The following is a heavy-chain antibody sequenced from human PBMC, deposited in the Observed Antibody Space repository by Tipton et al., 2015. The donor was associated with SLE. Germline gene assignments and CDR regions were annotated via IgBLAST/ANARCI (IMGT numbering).Heavy chain of an antibody. CDR1: GFNFGDFA. CDR3: ARERPSGYDAFDY. J-gene: IGHJ4*02. D-gene: IGHD5-12*01. V-gene: IGHV3-7*01. Sequence: SLRLSCTASGFNFGDFAVSWFRQAPGKGLEWVGNIAPDGSEEFYVDSVKGRFTMSRDNTKNTLYLQMNSLRAEDTAVYYCARERPSGYDAFDYWGQGTLVTVSS. CDR2: IAPDGSEE.